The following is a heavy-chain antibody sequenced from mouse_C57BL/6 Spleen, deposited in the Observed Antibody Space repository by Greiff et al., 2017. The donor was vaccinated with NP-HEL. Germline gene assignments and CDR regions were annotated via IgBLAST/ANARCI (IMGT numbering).Heavy chain of an antibody. CDR2: ISSGSSTI. V-gene: IGHV5-17*01. Sequence: EVKVVESGGGLVKPGGSLKLSCAASGFTFSDYGMHWVRQAPEKGLEWVAYISSGSSTIYYADTVKGRFTISRDNAKNTLFLQMTSLRSEDTAMYYCARGNYYGSSKYFDYWGQGTTLTVSS. J-gene: IGHJ2*01. CDR1: GFTFSDYG. D-gene: IGHD1-1*01. CDR3: ARGNYYGSSKYFDY.